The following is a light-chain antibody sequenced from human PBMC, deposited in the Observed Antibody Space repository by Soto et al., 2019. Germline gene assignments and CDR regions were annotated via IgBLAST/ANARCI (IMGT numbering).Light chain of an antibody. CDR1: QSISSY. V-gene: IGKV1-39*01. Sequence: DIQMTQSPSSLSASVGDRVTITCRASQSISSYLNWYQQKPGNAPKLLIYAASNLQSGVPSRFSGSGSGTDFTLTISSLHPEDFATYFCQQSHTPPLTFGGGTKVEIK. CDR2: AAS. CDR3: QQSHTPPLT. J-gene: IGKJ4*01.